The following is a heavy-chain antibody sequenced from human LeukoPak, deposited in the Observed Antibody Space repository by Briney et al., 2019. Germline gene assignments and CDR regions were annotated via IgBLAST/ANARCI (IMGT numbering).Heavy chain of an antibody. CDR2: INPNSGGT. D-gene: IGHD3-22*01. V-gene: IGHV1-2*02. J-gene: IGHJ4*02. Sequence: GASVKVSCKASGSTFTGYHMHWVRQAPGQGLEWMGWINPNSGGTNYAQKFQGRVTMTRDTPISTAYMELSRLRSDDTAVYYCARDSRSDYYDSSGYYLFDYWGQGTLVTVSS. CDR1: GSTFTGYH. CDR3: ARDSRSDYYDSSGYYLFDY.